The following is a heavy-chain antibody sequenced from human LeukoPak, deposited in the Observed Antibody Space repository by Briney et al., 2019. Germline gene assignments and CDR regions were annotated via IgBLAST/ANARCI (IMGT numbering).Heavy chain of an antibody. Sequence: ASVKVSCKASGGTFSSYAISWVRQAPGQGLEWMGRIIPILGIANYAQKFQGRVTITADKSTSTAYMELSSLRSEDTAVYYCARPPDVHTDPTWGQGTLVTVSS. CDR1: GGTFSSYA. CDR2: IIPILGIA. V-gene: IGHV1-69*04. D-gene: IGHD5-18*01. CDR3: ARPPDVHTDPT. J-gene: IGHJ5*02.